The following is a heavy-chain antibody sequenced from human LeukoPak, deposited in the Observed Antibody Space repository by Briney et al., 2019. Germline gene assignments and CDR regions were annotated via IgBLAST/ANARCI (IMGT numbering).Heavy chain of an antibody. CDR1: GGSISSSSYY. D-gene: IGHD3-10*01. CDR3: ARVGGFGELHNRFDP. V-gene: IGHV4-39*07. Sequence: PSETLSLTCTVSGGSISSSSYYWGWIRQPPGKGLEWIGSIYYSGSTYYNPSLKSRVTISVDTSKNQFSLKLSSVTAADTAVYYCARVGGFGELHNRFDPWGQGTLVTVSS. J-gene: IGHJ5*02. CDR2: IYYSGST.